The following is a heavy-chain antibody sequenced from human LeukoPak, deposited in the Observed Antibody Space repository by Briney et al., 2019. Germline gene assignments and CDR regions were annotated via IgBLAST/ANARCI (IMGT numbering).Heavy chain of an antibody. J-gene: IGHJ5*02. CDR3: ARASGDYDILTGYYPGGWFDP. CDR1: GGSISSGDYY. Sequence: TSQTLSLTCTVPGGSISSGDYYWSWIRQPPGKGLEWIGYIYYSGSTYYNPSLKSRVTISVDTSKNQFSLKLSSVTAADTAVYYCARASGDYDILTGYYPGGWFDPWGQGTLVTVSS. CDR2: IYYSGST. D-gene: IGHD3-9*01. V-gene: IGHV4-30-4*01.